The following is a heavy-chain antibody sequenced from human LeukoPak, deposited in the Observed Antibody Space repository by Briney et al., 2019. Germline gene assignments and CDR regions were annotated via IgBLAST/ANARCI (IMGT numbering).Heavy chain of an antibody. CDR2: ISSSSSYI. J-gene: IGHJ4*02. V-gene: IGHV3-21*01. CDR1: GFTFSYHG. CDR3: ARARVPAVAGTVDY. D-gene: IGHD6-19*01. Sequence: GESLKISCAASGFTFSYHGMHWVRQAPGKGLEWVSSISSSSSYIYYADSVKGRFTISRDNAKNSLYLQMNSLRAEDTAVYYCARARVPAVAGTVDYWGQGTLVTVSS.